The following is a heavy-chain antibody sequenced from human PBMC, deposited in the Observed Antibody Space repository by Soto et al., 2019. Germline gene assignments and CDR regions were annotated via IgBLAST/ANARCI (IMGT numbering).Heavy chain of an antibody. V-gene: IGHV3-21*01. CDR1: GFTFSIDN. J-gene: IGHJ4*02. CDR3: ARGVTGFDY. Sequence: EVQLVESGGGLVKPGGSLRLSCAGSGFTFSIDNMYWVRQAPGKGLEWGSSISSSSRYIYYADSVKGRFTISRDNDKNSLYLQMNCLRADDTAEYYCARGVTGFDYCGQGSLVTVSS. CDR2: ISSSSRYI.